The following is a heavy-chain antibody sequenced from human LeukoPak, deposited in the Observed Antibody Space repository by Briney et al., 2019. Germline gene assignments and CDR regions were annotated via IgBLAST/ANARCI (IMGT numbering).Heavy chain of an antibody. CDR3: ARENYDILTGYYTFDY. V-gene: IGHV4-4*07. J-gene: IGHJ4*02. D-gene: IGHD3-9*01. Sequence: SETLSLTCTVSGGSISRYYGSWMPQPAGKGLEWIGRIYTSGSINYNRSLKSRVTLSVDTSKHQCSQKLSSVAAADTAVDYCARENYDILTGYYTFDYWGQGTLVTVSS. CDR1: GGSISRYY. CDR2: IYTSGSI.